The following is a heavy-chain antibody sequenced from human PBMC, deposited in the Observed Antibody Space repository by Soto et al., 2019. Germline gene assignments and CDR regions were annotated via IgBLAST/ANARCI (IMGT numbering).Heavy chain of an antibody. J-gene: IGHJ3*02. CDR2: ISGSGGST. CDR1: GFTFSRYA. CDR3: AKDLKYYYDSSGYGGAFDI. Sequence: GGSLRLSCAASGFTFSRYAMSWVRQAPGKGLEWVSAISGSGGSTYYADSVKGRFTISRDNSKNTLYLQMNSLRAEDTAVYYCAKDLKYYYDSSGYGGAFDIWGQGTMVTVS. D-gene: IGHD3-22*01. V-gene: IGHV3-23*01.